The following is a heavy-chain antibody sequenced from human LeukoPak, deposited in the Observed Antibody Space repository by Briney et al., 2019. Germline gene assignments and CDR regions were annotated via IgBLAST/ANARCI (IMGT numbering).Heavy chain of an antibody. D-gene: IGHD2/OR15-2a*01. CDR2: INSDGSWT. Sequence: GGSLRLSCAASGNYWMHWVRQAPGKGLVWVSHINSDGSWTSYADSVKGRFTISKDNAKNTVYLQMNSLRAEDTAVYYCVSFYEAYWGRGTLVTVSS. CDR1: GNYW. J-gene: IGHJ4*02. CDR3: VSFYEAY. V-gene: IGHV3-74*01.